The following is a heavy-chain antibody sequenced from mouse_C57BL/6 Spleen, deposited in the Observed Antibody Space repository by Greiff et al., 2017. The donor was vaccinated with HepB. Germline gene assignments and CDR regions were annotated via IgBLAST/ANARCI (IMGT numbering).Heavy chain of an antibody. D-gene: IGHD2-2*01. CDR1: GFSLTSYG. V-gene: IGHV2-9*01. CDR3: AKRGYGYDGTLDWYFDV. CDR2: IWGGGST. J-gene: IGHJ1*03. Sequence: VMLVESGPGLVAPSQSLSITCTVSGFSLTSYGVDWVRQPPGKGLEWLGVIWGGGSTNYNSALMSRLSISKDNSKSQVFLKMNSLQTDDTAMYYCAKRGYGYDGTLDWYFDVWGTGTTVTVSS.